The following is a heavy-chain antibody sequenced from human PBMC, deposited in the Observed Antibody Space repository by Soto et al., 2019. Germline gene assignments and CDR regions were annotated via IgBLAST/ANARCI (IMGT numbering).Heavy chain of an antibody. CDR3: AKFPYDSSDYLDAFDI. J-gene: IGHJ3*02. Sequence: GGSLRLSCAASGFTFSSYGMHWVRQAPGKGLEWVAVISYDGSNKYYADSVKGRFTISRDNSKNTLYLQMNSLRAEDTAVYYCAKFPYDSSDYLDAFDIWGQGTMVTVSS. CDR1: GFTFSSYG. CDR2: ISYDGSNK. D-gene: IGHD3-22*01. V-gene: IGHV3-30*18.